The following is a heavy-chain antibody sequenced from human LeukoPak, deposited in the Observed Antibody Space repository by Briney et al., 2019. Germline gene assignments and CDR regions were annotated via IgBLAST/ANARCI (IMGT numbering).Heavy chain of an antibody. V-gene: IGHV3-7*01. CDR1: GLTFSSYW. CDR2: INQDGSQT. Sequence: GGSLRLSCAASGLTFSSYWLSWARQVPGRGLEWVANINQDGSQTYYVDSVKGRFTISRDNTKNSLELQMNSLRAEDTAVYYCARPQWEMALPWGQGTLVTVSS. J-gene: IGHJ5*02. CDR3: ARPQWEMALP. D-gene: IGHD5-24*01.